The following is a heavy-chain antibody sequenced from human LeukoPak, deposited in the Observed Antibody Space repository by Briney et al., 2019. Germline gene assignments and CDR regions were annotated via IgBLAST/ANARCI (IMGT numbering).Heavy chain of an antibody. Sequence: ASVKVSCQASGGIFSSYAISGVRQAPGQGLEWMGRIIPILGIANYAQNFQGRVTITADKSTSTAYMELSSLRSEDTAVYYCARTDDYGSEGLYDYWGQGTLVTVSS. CDR3: ARTDDYGSEGLYDY. V-gene: IGHV1-69*04. CDR2: IIPILGIA. CDR1: GGIFSSYA. J-gene: IGHJ4*02. D-gene: IGHD4-17*01.